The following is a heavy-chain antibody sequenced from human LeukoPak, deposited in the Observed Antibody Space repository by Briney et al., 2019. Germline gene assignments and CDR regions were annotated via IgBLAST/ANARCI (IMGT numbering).Heavy chain of an antibody. D-gene: IGHD4-17*01. J-gene: IGHJ4*02. Sequence: ASVKVSCKASGYSFTDYYIHWVRQAPGQGLEWMGIINTSGGSTSYADKFQGRVTMIGDTSTSTVYMELRSLRLEDTAVYYCAREGLVTTGDFDHWGQGSLITVSS. CDR2: INTSGGST. CDR1: GYSFTDYY. V-gene: IGHV1-46*01. CDR3: AREGLVTTGDFDH.